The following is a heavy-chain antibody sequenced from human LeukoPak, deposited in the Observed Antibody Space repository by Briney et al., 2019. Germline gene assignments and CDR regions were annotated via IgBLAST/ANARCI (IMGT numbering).Heavy chain of an antibody. CDR1: GYTFTNYS. J-gene: IGHJ4*02. CDR2: INPGNTDT. Sequence: GEPLKISCKVSGYTFTNYSVGWVCKNPGEGLEWMGIINPGNTDTRYSPSLPGQVTSSVDKSISTAYLQWSSLKTSVTAMCYCAILLNGGSVDYGGQGTLVTVSS. CDR3: AILLNGGSVDY. D-gene: IGHD2-8*01. V-gene: IGHV5-51*01.